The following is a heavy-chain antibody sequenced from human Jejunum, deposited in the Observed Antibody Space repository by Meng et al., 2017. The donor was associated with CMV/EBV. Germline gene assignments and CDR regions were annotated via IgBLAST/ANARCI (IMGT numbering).Heavy chain of an antibody. Sequence: FSDYAMSWVRQAPGKGLEWVSGVDYGGGRTWYADSVRGRFTISRDNSKNTVFLQMSSLRVEDTAVYYCVKDYPRTTSVHYGNVFFDDWGLGTPVTVSS. CDR3: VKDYPRTTSVHYGNVFFDD. CDR2: VDYGGGRT. J-gene: IGHJ4*02. D-gene: IGHD4-17*01. V-gene: IGHV3-23*01. CDR1: FSDYA.